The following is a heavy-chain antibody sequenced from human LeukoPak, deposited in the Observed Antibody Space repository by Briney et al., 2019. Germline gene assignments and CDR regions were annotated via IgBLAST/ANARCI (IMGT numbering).Heavy chain of an antibody. J-gene: IGHJ4*02. CDR2: ISAYNGNS. V-gene: IGHV1-18*01. D-gene: IGHD6-13*01. Sequence: ASVKVSCKASGYTFTSYSINWVRQAPGQGLGWMGWISAYNGNSHYTQKFQGRVTMTTDTSTSTAYMELRSLRSDDTAVYYCAREQQLIRGDYWGQGTLVTASS. CDR1: GYTFTSYS. CDR3: AREQQLIRGDY.